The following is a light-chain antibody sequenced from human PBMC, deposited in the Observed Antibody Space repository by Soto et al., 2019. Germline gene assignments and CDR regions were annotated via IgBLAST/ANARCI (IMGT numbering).Light chain of an antibody. J-gene: IGLJ3*02. CDR2: GNS. V-gene: IGLV1-40*01. CDR3: QSYDRNLRGWV. Sequence: QSVLAQPPSVSGAPGQRVTISCSNIGAAYDVHWYQQLPGTAPKLLIFGNSRRPSGAPDRFSGDKSGTSASLAITGLQAEDEADYYCQSYDRNLRGWVFGGGTKLTVL. CDR1: NIGAAYD.